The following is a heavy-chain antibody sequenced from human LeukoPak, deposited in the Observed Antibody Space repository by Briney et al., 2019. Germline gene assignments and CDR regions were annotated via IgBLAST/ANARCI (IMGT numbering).Heavy chain of an antibody. CDR3: ATDAGIQLWSTTLGY. V-gene: IGHV3-30*04. D-gene: IGHD5-18*01. CDR2: ISYDGSDK. Sequence: LRLGCAASRFTFSSYAMYWVRQAPGKGLEWVAVISYDGSDKFYADSVKGRFTSSRDRSKNTLYVQMNSLRPEDTAVYDCATDAGIQLWSTTLGYRGQGTL. CDR1: RFTFSSYA. J-gene: IGHJ4*02.